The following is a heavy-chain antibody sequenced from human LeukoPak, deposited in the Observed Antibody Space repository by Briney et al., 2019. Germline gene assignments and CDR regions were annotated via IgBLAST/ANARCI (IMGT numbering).Heavy chain of an antibody. D-gene: IGHD2-15*01. Sequence: PGGSPRLSCAASGFTVNNNYMNWVRQAPGKGLEWVSLIYSGGTTSYADSVKGRFTISRDNSKNTLYLQMNSLRVEDTAVYYCARDDSVVAAEFDYWGQGTLVTVSS. V-gene: IGHV3-66*01. CDR3: ARDDSVVAAEFDY. CDR2: IYSGGTT. J-gene: IGHJ4*02. CDR1: GFTVNNNY.